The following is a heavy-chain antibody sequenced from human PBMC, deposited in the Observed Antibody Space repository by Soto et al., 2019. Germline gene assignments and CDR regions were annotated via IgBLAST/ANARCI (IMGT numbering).Heavy chain of an antibody. J-gene: IGHJ6*02. Sequence: QVQLVESGGGVVQPGRSLRLSCAASGFTFSSYAMHWVRQAPGKGLEWVAVISYDGSNKYYADSVKGRFTISRDNSKNTLYLQMNSLRAEDTAVYYCARDPPPGDCSGGSCYEVAYYYYGMDVWGQGTTVTVSS. CDR3: ARDPPPGDCSGGSCYEVAYYYYGMDV. V-gene: IGHV3-30-3*01. CDR2: ISYDGSNK. CDR1: GFTFSSYA. D-gene: IGHD2-15*01.